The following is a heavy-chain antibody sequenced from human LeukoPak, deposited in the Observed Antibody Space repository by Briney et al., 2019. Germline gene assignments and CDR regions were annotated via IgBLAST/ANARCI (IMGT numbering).Heavy chain of an antibody. CDR3: ARHGTRGYSYGWVHY. V-gene: IGHV5-51*01. CDR1: GYSFTSYW. D-gene: IGHD5-18*01. J-gene: IGHJ4*02. Sequence: GESLKISCKGSGYSFTSYWIGWVRQMPGKGLEWMGIIYPGDSDTRYSPSFQGQVTISADKSISTVYLQWSSLEASDTAMYYCARHGTRGYSYGWVHYWGQGTLVTVSS. CDR2: IYPGDSDT.